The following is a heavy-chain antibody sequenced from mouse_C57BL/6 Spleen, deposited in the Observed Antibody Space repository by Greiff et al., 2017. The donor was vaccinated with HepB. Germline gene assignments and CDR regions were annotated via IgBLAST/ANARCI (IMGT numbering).Heavy chain of an antibody. CDR3: ARYSSGFAWFAY. D-gene: IGHD3-2*02. CDR1: GYTFTSYT. Sequence: QVQLKESGAELARPGASVKMSCKASGYTFTSYTMHWVKQRPGQGLEWIGYINPSSGYTKYNQKFKDKATLTADKSSSTAYMQLSSLTSEDSAVYYCARYSSGFAWFAYWGQGTLVTVSA. CDR2: INPSSGYT. V-gene: IGHV1-4*01. J-gene: IGHJ3*01.